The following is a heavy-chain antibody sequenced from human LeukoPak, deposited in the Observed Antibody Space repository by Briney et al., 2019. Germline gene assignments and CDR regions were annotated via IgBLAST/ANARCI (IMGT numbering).Heavy chain of an antibody. V-gene: IGHV3-64*01. CDR2: ISSNGGST. CDR3: ARGDCSSTSCYPH. J-gene: IGHJ4*02. D-gene: IGHD2-2*01. Sequence: GGSLRLSCAASGFTFSSYAMHWVRQAPGKGLEYVSAISSNGGSTYCANSVKGRFTISRDNSKNTLYLQMGSLRAEDMAVYYCARGDCSSTSCYPHWGQGTLVTVSS. CDR1: GFTFSSYA.